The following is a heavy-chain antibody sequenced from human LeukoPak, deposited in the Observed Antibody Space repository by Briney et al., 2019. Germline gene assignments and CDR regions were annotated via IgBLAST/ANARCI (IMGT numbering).Heavy chain of an antibody. V-gene: IGHV1-69*13. CDR2: IIPIFGTA. J-gene: IGHJ4*02. CDR1: GGTFSSYA. D-gene: IGHD5-18*01. CDR3: ARGWRQLWAPFDY. Sequence: SVKVSCKASGGTFSSYAISWVRQAPGQGLEWMGGIIPIFGTANYAQKFQGRVTITADESTSTAYMEMSSLRSEDTAVYYCARGWRQLWAPFDYWGQGTLVTVSS.